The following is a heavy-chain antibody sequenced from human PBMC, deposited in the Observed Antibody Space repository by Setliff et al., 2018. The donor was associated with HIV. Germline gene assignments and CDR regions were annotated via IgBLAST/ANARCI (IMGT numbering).Heavy chain of an antibody. V-gene: IGHV4-39*01. CDR2: IFYSGIT. CDR3: ARSKTFYDVWGGYYTHGAFKI. CDR1: SGSITSRTYY. Sequence: PSETLSLTCTVSSGSITSRTYYWGWIRQPPGKGLEWIGSIFYSGITYYNPSLKSRVSISVDTSKNQFSLNLTSVTAADTAVYYCARSKTFYDVWGGYYTHGAFKIWGLGTMVTVSS. D-gene: IGHD3-3*01. J-gene: IGHJ3*02.